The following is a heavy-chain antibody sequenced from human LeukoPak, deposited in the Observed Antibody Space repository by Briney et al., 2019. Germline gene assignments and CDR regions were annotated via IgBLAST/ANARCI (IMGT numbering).Heavy chain of an antibody. CDR2: IYYGGST. J-gene: IGHJ5*02. D-gene: IGHD1-7*01. CDR3: ARQGIGTT. Sequence: PSETLSLTCTVSGGSISSSSYYWGWIRQPPGTGLEWIGGIYYGGSTYYNPSLKSRVTISVDTSQNQFSLKLTSVTAADTAVYYCARQGIGTTWGQGTLVTVSS. CDR1: GGSISSSSYY. V-gene: IGHV4-39*01.